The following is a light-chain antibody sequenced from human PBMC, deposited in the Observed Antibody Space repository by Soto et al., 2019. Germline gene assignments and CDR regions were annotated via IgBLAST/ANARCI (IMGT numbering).Light chain of an antibody. Sequence: QSALTQPASVSGSPGQSITISCTGTDSDVGGYNYVFWYQQYPGKAPKMMIYDVTYRPSGISNRFSGSKSGNTASLTISGLQADDEADYYCSSYAGNSTLVFGSGTKLTVL. J-gene: IGLJ1*01. V-gene: IGLV2-14*03. CDR3: SSYAGNSTLV. CDR2: DVT. CDR1: DSDVGGYNY.